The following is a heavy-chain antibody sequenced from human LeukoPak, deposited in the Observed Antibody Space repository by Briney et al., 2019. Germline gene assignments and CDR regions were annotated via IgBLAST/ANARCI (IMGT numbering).Heavy chain of an antibody. CDR3: AKEGTLTTPRFDY. V-gene: IGHV3-23*01. CDR2: ISASGDNT. D-gene: IGHD4-17*01. Sequence: GGSLRLSCAASGFTFTNYAMTWVRQAPRKGMEWVSGISASGDNTYYADSVKGRFTISRDNSKNTLYLQMNSLRADDTAEYYCAKEGTLTTPRFDYWGQGTLVTVSS. J-gene: IGHJ4*02. CDR1: GFTFTNYA.